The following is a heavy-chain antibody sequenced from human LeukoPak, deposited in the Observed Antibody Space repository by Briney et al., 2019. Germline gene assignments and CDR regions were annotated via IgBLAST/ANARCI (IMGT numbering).Heavy chain of an antibody. D-gene: IGHD1-7*01. CDR2: ISYEGSNK. CDR3: ARKAQYNGHYPLDY. CDR1: TFAFGHSD. Sequence: GGSLRLSCAASTFAFGHSDMHWVRQAPGKGLEWVAVISYEGSNKYYADSVKGRFTISRDSSKNTLFLQMNSLRAEDTALYFCARKAQYNGHYPLDYWGQGTLVTVSS. J-gene: IGHJ4*02. V-gene: IGHV3-30*04.